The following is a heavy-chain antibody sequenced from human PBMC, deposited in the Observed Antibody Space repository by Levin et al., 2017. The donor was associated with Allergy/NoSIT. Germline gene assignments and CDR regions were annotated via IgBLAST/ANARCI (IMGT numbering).Heavy chain of an antibody. D-gene: IGHD2-2*01. CDR3: AKSLVVRAAPLAS. V-gene: IGHV3-21*01. CDR2: VSSASSDI. Sequence: PGGSLRLSCAASGFTFSSYTMNWVRQAPGKGLEWVSSVSSASSDIYYADSVKGRFTISRDNAKNSLYLQMNSLRAEDTAVYYCAKSLVVRAAPLASWGQGTLVTVSS. J-gene: IGHJ5*02. CDR1: GFTFSSYT.